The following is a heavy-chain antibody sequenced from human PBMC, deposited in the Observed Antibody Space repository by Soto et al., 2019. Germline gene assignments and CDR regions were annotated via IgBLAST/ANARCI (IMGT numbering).Heavy chain of an antibody. CDR2: IFPSGTT. CDR3: ARSREFDY. Sequence: SETLSLTCGVSGGSLSGATYSWNWIRRPPGKGLEWIGYIFPSGTTYYNPSLKSRVTISIDVSKNQFSLSLRSLTAADTAVYYCARSREFDYWSQGTLVTVSS. J-gene: IGHJ4*02. CDR1: GGSLSGATYS. V-gene: IGHV4-30-2*01.